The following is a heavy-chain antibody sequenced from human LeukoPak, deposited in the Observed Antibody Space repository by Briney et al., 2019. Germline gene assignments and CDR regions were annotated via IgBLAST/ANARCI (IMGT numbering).Heavy chain of an antibody. Sequence: SETLSLTCTVSSGSISNYYWSWIRQPAGKGLEWIGRIYTSGSTTYNPSLKSRLTIPIDTSKSQFSLKLSSVTAADTAVYYCARDSGTTGEVKFDPWGQGTLVTVSS. V-gene: IGHV4-4*07. CDR1: SGSISNYY. J-gene: IGHJ5*02. CDR2: IYTSGST. CDR3: ARDSGTTGEVKFDP. D-gene: IGHD3-10*01.